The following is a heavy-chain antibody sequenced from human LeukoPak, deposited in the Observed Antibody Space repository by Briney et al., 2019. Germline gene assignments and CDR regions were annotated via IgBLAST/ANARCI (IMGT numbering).Heavy chain of an antibody. CDR1: GYTFTDSY. CDR2: INPNSGGT. CDR3: AKATGSYDY. V-gene: IGHV1-2*02. Sequence: ASVKVSCKASGYTFTDSYIHWVRQAPGQGLEWMGWINPNSGGTNYAQKFQGRVTMTKDTSITTAYMEMRRLTSDDTAVYYCAKATGSYDYWGQGSLVTVSS. D-gene: IGHD1-26*01. J-gene: IGHJ4*02.